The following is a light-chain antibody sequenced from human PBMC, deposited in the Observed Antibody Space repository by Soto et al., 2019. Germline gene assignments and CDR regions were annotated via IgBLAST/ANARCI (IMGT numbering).Light chain of an antibody. CDR3: QQYNNWLWT. CDR2: GAS. Sequence: EIVLTQSPSTLSLSPGERATLSCRASQSVSSSYLAWYQQKPGQTPRLLIYGASNRATGIPDRFSGSGSGTEFTLTISSLQSEDFAVYFCQQYNNWLWTFGQGTKVDIK. V-gene: IGKV3-20*01. J-gene: IGKJ1*01. CDR1: QSVSSSY.